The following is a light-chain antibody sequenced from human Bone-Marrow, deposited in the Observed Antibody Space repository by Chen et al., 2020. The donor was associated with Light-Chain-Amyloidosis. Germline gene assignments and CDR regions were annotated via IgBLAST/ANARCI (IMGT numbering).Light chain of an antibody. Sequence: QTVVTQEPSFSVSPGGTVTLTCGLSSGSVSTSYYPSWYQQTPGQAPRTTIYSTNTRSSGVPDRFSGSILGNKAALTITGAQADDESDYYCVLYMGSGISVFGGGTKLTVI. J-gene: IGLJ3*02. V-gene: IGLV8-61*01. CDR1: SGSVSTSYY. CDR2: STN. CDR3: VLYMGSGISV.